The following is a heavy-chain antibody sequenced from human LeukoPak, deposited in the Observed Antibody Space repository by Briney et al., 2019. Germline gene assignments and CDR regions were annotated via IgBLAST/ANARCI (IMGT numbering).Heavy chain of an antibody. CDR3: ARESGTVPFYNALTGRQDYYFYYMDV. CDR1: GGTFSSYA. V-gene: IGHV1-69*04. D-gene: IGHD3-9*01. Sequence: SVKVSCKASGGTFSSYAISWVRQAPGQGLEWMGRIIPILGIANYAQKFQGRVTITADKSTSTAYMELSSLRSEDTAVYFCARESGTVPFYNALTGRQDYYFYYMDVWGKGTTVTVSS. J-gene: IGHJ6*03. CDR2: IIPILGIA.